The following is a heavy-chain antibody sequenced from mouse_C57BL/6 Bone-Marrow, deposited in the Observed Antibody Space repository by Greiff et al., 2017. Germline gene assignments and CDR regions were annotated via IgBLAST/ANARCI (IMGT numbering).Heavy chain of an antibody. J-gene: IGHJ1*03. CDR2: ISDGGSYT. V-gene: IGHV5-4*01. D-gene: IGHD1-1*01. Sequence: EVMLVESGGGLVKPGGSLKLSCAASGFTFSSYAMSWVRQTPEKRLEWVATISDGGSYTYYPDNVKGRFTISRDNAKNNLYLQMSNMKSEDTAMYDCARDGYYGSRDFDVWGTGTTVTVSS. CDR1: GFTFSSYA. CDR3: ARDGYYGSRDFDV.